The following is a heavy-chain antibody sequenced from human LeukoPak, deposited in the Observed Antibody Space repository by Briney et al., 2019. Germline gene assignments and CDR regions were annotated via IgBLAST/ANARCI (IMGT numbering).Heavy chain of an antibody. Sequence: GGSLRLSCAASGFTVSSYWMSWVRQAPGKGLEWVANIKQDGSEKYYVDSVKGRFTISRDNAKNSLYLQMNSLRAEDTAVYYCARDRWFGELFHDAFDIWGQGTMVTVSS. CDR1: GFTVSSYW. CDR2: IKQDGSEK. V-gene: IGHV3-7*03. J-gene: IGHJ3*02. D-gene: IGHD3-10*01. CDR3: ARDRWFGELFHDAFDI.